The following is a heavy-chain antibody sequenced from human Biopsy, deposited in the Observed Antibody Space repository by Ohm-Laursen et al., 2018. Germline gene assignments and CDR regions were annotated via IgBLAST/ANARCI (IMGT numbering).Heavy chain of an antibody. Sequence: SLRLSCSASGFTFSSYSMSWVRQAPGKGLEWVADIYQGGYEKYYVDSVKGRFTISRDNAKKSLYLQMYSLRGEDTAVYFCARDIGSGYGYVKGFDLWGRGTLVTVSS. CDR2: IYQGGYEK. CDR1: GFTFSSYS. CDR3: ARDIGSGYGYVKGFDL. V-gene: IGHV3-7*01. J-gene: IGHJ2*01. D-gene: IGHD3-16*01.